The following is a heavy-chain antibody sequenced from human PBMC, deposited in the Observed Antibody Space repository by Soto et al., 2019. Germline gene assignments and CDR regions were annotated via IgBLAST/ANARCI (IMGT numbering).Heavy chain of an antibody. V-gene: IGHV1-69*13. D-gene: IGHD4-4*01. Sequence: SVKVSCKASGGTFRNHVFNWVRQAPGQGLEWMGGIIPIIGTPNYAQKFQGRVTITADASTNTVYLDVSSLRSQDTAVYYCARELQFRAGNISHLDYWGQGTLVTVS. CDR2: IIPIIGTP. CDR1: GGTFRNHV. CDR3: ARELQFRAGNISHLDY. J-gene: IGHJ4*02.